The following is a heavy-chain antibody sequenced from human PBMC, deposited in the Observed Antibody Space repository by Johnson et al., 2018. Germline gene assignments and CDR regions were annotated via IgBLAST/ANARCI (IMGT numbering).Heavy chain of an antibody. J-gene: IGHJ6*03. D-gene: IGHD3-10*01. CDR1: GFPFSNYA. Sequence: VQLVESGGGLVQPGGSLRLSCAASGFPFSNYAMHWVRQAPGTGLAYVSAISSNGGSTYCANSVKGRFTISRDNSKNTLYLQMGSRRAEDMAVYYCARVGGTYYYYYRDVWGKGTTVTVSS. CDR3: ARVGGTYYYYYRDV. V-gene: IGHV3-64*01. CDR2: ISSNGGST.